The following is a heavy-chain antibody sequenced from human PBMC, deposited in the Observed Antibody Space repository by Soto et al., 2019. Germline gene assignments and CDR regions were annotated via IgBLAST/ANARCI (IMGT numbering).Heavy chain of an antibody. CDR3: ARDGPVGIAVAYNWFDP. CDR2: IYYSGST. D-gene: IGHD6-19*01. Sequence: SETLSLTCTVSGGSISSGGYYWSWIRQHPGKGLEWIGYIYYSGSTYYNPSLKSRVTISVDTSKNQFSLKLSSVTAADTAVYYCARDGPVGIAVAYNWFDPWGQGTLVTVSS. CDR1: GGSISSGGYY. J-gene: IGHJ5*02. V-gene: IGHV4-31*03.